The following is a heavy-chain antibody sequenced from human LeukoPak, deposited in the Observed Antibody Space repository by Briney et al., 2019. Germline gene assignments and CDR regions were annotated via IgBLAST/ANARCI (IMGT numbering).Heavy chain of an antibody. D-gene: IGHD3-22*01. CDR3: AREIAYYDSSGYYTGDAFDI. J-gene: IGHJ3*02. CDR1: GFTFSSYS. Sequence: PGGSLRLSCAASGFTFSSYSMNWVRQAPGKGLEWVSSISSSSSYIYYADSVEGRFTISRDNAKNSLYLQMNSLRAEDTAVYYCAREIAYYDSSGYYTGDAFDIWGQGTMVTVSS. V-gene: IGHV3-21*01. CDR2: ISSSSSYI.